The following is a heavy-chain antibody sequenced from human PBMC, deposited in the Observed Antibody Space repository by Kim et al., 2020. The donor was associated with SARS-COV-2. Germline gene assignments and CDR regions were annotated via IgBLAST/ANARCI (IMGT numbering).Heavy chain of an antibody. CDR1: GFTFSSYG. V-gene: IGHV3-33*05. Sequence: GSLRLSCAASGFTFSSYGMHWVRQAPGKGLEWVAVISYDGSNKYYADSVKGRFTISRDNSKNTLYLQMNSLRDEDTAVYYCERDKLLWFGELLSAPVYWGQGTLVTVSS. J-gene: IGHJ4*02. CDR3: ERDKLLWFGELLSAPVY. CDR2: ISYDGSNK. D-gene: IGHD3-10*01.